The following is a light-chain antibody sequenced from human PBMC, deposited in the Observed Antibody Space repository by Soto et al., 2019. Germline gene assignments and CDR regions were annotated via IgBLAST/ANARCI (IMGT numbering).Light chain of an antibody. V-gene: IGKV3D-15*01. CDR1: QSVSGN. CDR2: GAS. J-gene: IGKJ1*01. CDR3: QQYNTWPPT. Sequence: EIVMTQSPATLSVSPGERATLSCRASQSVSGNLAWYQQKPGQAPRLLIYGASTRATGIPARFSGSGSGTVFTLPVSSLQSEDFAVYYCQQYNTWPPTFGQGTKVEIK.